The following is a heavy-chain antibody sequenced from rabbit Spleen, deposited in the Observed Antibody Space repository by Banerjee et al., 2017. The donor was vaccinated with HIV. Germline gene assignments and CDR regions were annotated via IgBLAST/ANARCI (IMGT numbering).Heavy chain of an antibody. CDR1: GFSLSNYC. CDR3: ARWGPGNGVVTNSFSL. D-gene: IGHD3-1*01. CDR2: IDAGSRGST. Sequence: QQQLVESGGGLVQPEGSLTLTCTASGFSLSNYCMCWVRQAPEKGLEWIACIDAGSRGSTYYASWAKGRFTISKASSTTVTLQMTSLTAADTATYFCARWGPGNGVVTNSFSLWGPGTLVTVS. V-gene: IGHV1S45*01. J-gene: IGHJ4*01.